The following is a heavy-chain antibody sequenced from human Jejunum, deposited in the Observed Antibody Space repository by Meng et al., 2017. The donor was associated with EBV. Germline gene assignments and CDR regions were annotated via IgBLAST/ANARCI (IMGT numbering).Heavy chain of an antibody. D-gene: IGHD3-10*01. V-gene: IGHV7-4-1*02. Sequence: QVQLVQSGSELKKPGXSVEIPCKASGYTFTPYSINWVRQAPGQVLEWMGWINPNTGIPTYAQGFTGRFVFSLDTSVSTAYLHISSLKAEDTAVYYCARDKGRTEFDYWGQGTLVTVSS. CDR1: GYTFTPYS. J-gene: IGHJ4*02. CDR2: INPNTGIP. CDR3: ARDKGRTEFDY.